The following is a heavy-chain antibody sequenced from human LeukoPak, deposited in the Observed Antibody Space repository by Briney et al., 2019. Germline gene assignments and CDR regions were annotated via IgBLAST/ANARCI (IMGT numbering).Heavy chain of an antibody. Sequence: SETLSLTCTVSGGSISSYYWSWVWQPPGKGLEWVGYIYYSGSTNYNPSLKSRVTISVDTSKNLFSLKLSSVTAADTAVYYCARVNGVVVPAAMAFDYWGQGTLVTVSS. CDR2: IYYSGST. V-gene: IGHV4-59*12. J-gene: IGHJ4*02. CDR1: GGSISSYY. CDR3: ARVNGVVVPAAMAFDY. D-gene: IGHD2-2*01.